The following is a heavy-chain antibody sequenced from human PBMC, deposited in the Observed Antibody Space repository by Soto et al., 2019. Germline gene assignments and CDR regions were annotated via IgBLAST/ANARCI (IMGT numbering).Heavy chain of an antibody. CDR3: ARGSGGWLRFETPYYYYYYMDV. J-gene: IGHJ6*03. CDR1: GGSISSYY. V-gene: IGHV4-59*01. D-gene: IGHD5-12*01. CDR2: IYYSGST. Sequence: SETLSFTCTVSGGSISSYYWSWIRQPPGKGLEWIGYIYYSGSTNYNPSLKSRVTISVDTSKNQFSLKLSSVTAADTAVYYCARGSGGWLRFETPYYYYYYMDVWGKGTTVTVSS.